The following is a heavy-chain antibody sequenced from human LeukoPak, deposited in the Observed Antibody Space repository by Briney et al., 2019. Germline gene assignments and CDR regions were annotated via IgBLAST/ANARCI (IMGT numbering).Heavy chain of an antibody. J-gene: IGHJ6*02. V-gene: IGHV3-48*01. CDR1: GFTFSSYS. D-gene: IGHD3-10*01. CDR3: ARAILLWFGESPGMDV. Sequence: GGSLRLSCAASGFTFSSYSMNWVRQAPGKGLEWVSYISSSSSTIYYADSVKGRFTISRDNAKNSLYLQMNSLRAEDTAVYYCARAILLWFGESPGMDVWGQGTTVTVSS. CDR2: ISSSSSTI.